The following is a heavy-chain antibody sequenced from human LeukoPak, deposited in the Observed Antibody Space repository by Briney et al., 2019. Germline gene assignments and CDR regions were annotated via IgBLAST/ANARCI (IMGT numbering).Heavy chain of an antibody. Sequence: GGSLRLSCAASGFTFSSYAMSWVRQAPGKGLEWVSAISGSGGSTYYADSVKGRFTISRDNSKNTLYLQMNSLGAEDTAVYYCAKDMGYCSSTSCLKFDYWGQGTLVTVSS. CDR1: GFTFSSYA. V-gene: IGHV3-23*01. CDR2: ISGSGGST. D-gene: IGHD2-2*01. J-gene: IGHJ4*02. CDR3: AKDMGYCSSTSCLKFDY.